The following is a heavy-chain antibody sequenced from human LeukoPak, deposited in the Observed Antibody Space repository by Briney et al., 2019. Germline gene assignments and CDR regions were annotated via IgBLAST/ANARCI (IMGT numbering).Heavy chain of an antibody. Sequence: SETLSLTCTVLGDPVSSGYYYWSWIRQPPGKGLEWIGYVYNSGNTNLNPSLKSRVTISVDTSKNQFSLKLSSVTAADTAVYYCARDAHDYGDYGWFDPWGQGTLVTVSS. V-gene: IGHV4-61*01. CDR1: GDPVSSGYYY. D-gene: IGHD4-17*01. CDR3: ARDAHDYGDYGWFDP. CDR2: VYNSGNT. J-gene: IGHJ5*02.